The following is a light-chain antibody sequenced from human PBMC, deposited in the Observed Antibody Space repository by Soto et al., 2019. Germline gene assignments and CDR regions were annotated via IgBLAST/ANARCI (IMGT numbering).Light chain of an antibody. Sequence: DIQMTQSPSSLSASVGDRVTITCRANQSIYSYLNWYHQKAGKAPKLLIYASSRLQGGVPSRFSGSGSGTDFTLTISSLQPEDFATYYCQQSYTTPWTFGQGTKVEIK. CDR3: QQSYTTPWT. V-gene: IGKV1-39*01. CDR1: QSIYSY. CDR2: ASS. J-gene: IGKJ1*01.